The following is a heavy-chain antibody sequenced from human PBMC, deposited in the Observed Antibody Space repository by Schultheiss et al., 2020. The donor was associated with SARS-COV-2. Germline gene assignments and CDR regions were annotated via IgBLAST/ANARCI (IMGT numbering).Heavy chain of an antibody. J-gene: IGHJ4*02. V-gene: IGHV3-30*18. CDR1: GFTFSSYS. CDR2: ISYDGSNK. CDR3: AKSQTIAAAGTDY. Sequence: GESLKISCAASGFTFSSYSMNWVRQAPGKGLEWVAVISYDGSNKYYADSVKGRFTISRDNSKNTLYLQMNSLRAEDTAVYYCAKSQTIAAAGTDYWGQGTLVTVSS. D-gene: IGHD6-13*01.